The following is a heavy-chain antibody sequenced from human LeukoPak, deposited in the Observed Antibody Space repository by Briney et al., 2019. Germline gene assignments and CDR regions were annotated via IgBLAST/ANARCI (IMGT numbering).Heavy chain of an antibody. J-gene: IGHJ4*02. V-gene: IGHV3-7*01. Sequence: GGSLRLSCAASGFTFSSYWMSWVRQAPGKGLEWLANIKQDGSEKYYVDSVKGRFTISRDNAKNSLYLQMNSLRAEDTAVYYCAKLNDYGDFFDYWGQGTLVTVSS. CDR1: GFTFSSYW. CDR3: AKLNDYGDFFDY. D-gene: IGHD4-17*01. CDR2: IKQDGSEK.